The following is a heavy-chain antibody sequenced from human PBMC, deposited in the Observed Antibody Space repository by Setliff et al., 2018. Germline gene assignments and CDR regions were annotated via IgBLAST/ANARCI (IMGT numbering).Heavy chain of an antibody. V-gene: IGHV1-3*01. CDR3: ATGSPLRYFDWSPGGY. CDR1: GYTFTSYG. J-gene: IGHJ4*02. Sequence: ASVKVSCKASGYTFTSYGISWVRQAPGQGLEWMGWINAGNGNTKYSQKFQGRVTITRDTSANTAYMELSSLRSEDTAVYYCATGSPLRYFDWSPGGYWGQGTLVTVSS. CDR2: INAGNGNT. D-gene: IGHD3-9*01.